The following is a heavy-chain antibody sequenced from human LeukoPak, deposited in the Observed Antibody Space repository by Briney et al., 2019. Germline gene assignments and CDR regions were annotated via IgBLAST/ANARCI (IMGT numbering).Heavy chain of an antibody. J-gene: IGHJ4*02. D-gene: IGHD1-26*01. CDR1: GGSVSSGSYY. CDR2: IYHSGST. V-gene: IGHV4-61*01. CDR3: ARRLVSGSYY. Sequence: PSETLSLTCTVSGGSVSSGSYYWSWIRQPPGKGLEWIGYIYHSGSTNYNPSLKSRVTISVDTSKNQFSLRLSSVTAADTAVYYCARRLVSGSYYWGQGTLVTVSS.